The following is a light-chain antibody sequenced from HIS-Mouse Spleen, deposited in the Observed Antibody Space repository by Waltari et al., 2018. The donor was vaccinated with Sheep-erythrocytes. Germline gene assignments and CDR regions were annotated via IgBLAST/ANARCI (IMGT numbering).Light chain of an antibody. CDR2: EGS. J-gene: IGLJ3*02. CDR1: SSDVGSYNL. V-gene: IGLV2-23*01. CDR3: CSYADSSTWV. Sequence: QSALTQPASVSGSPGPSITIPCTGTSSDVGSYNLVSWYQQHPGKAPKLMIYEGSKRPSGVSNRFSGSKSGNTASLTISGLQAEDEADYYCCSYADSSTWVFGGGTKLTVL.